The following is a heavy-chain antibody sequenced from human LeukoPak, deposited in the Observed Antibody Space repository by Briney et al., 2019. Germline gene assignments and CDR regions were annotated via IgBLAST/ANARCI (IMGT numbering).Heavy chain of an antibody. CDR1: GFTFSSYA. CDR3: ARDRYGDYAGSSLDY. D-gene: IGHD4-17*01. V-gene: IGHV3-23*01. CDR2: ISGSGGST. Sequence: GGSLRLSCAASGFTFSSYAMSWVRQAPGKGLEWVSAISGSGGSTYYADSVKGRFTISRDNSKNTLYLQMNSLRAEDTAVYYCARDRYGDYAGSSLDYWRQGPLVSVFS. J-gene: IGHJ4*02.